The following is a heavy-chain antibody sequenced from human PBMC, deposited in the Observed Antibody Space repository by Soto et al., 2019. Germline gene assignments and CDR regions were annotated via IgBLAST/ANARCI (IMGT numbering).Heavy chain of an antibody. CDR1: GYTFTNYG. V-gene: IGHV1-18*01. Sequence: QVQVVQSGDEVKKPGASVKVSCKASGYTFTNYGFSWVRQAPGQGLEWMGWISGYNGNTKYAEKFQVRVTMTTDTSTSTGHMELRSLRSDDTAVYYCAREGPAPYYYYGMDVWGQGTAVTVSS. CDR2: ISGYNGNT. CDR3: AREGPAPYYYYGMDV. J-gene: IGHJ6*02.